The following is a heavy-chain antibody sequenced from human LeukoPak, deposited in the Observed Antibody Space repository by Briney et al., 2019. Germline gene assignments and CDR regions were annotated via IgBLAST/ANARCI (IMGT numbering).Heavy chain of an antibody. CDR2: ISYDGSNK. CDR3: AREFNRVTAAFFDY. D-gene: IGHD2-21*02. V-gene: IGHV3-30-3*01. CDR1: GFTFSSYA. J-gene: IGHJ4*02. Sequence: PGRSLRLSCAASGFTFSSYAMHWVRQAPGKGLEWVAVISYDGSNKYYADSVKGRFTISRDNSKNTLYLQMNSLRAEDTAAYYCAREFNRVTAAFFDYWGQGTLVTVSS.